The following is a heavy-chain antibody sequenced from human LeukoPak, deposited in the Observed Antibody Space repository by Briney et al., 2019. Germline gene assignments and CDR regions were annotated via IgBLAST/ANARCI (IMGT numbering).Heavy chain of an antibody. D-gene: IGHD6-19*01. CDR1: GFTFDDYA. Sequence: GGSLRLSCAASGFTFDDYAMHWVRQAPGKGLEWVSGISWNSGNLAYADSVKGRFTISRDNAKNSLYLQMDSLRNEDTALYYCVKDQRAVSGTLVFDSWGQGTLVTVSS. V-gene: IGHV3-9*01. CDR2: ISWNSGNL. CDR3: VKDQRAVSGTLVFDS. J-gene: IGHJ4*02.